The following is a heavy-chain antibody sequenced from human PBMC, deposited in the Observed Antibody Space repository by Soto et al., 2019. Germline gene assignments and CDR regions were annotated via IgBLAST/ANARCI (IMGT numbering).Heavy chain of an antibody. CDR2: IYYSGST. J-gene: IGHJ4*02. Sequence: PSETLSLTCTVSGGSISSGDYYWSWIRQPPGKGLEWIGYIYYSGSTYYNPSLKSRVTISVDTSKNQLSLKLRSVTVADTAVYYCARETDEGTTTLLDYWGQGTLVTVSS. CDR3: ARETDEGTTTLLDY. D-gene: IGHD1-26*01. CDR1: GGSISSGDYY. V-gene: IGHV4-30-4*01.